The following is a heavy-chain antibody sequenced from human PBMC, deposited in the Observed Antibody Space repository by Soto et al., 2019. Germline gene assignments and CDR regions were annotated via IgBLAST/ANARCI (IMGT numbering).Heavy chain of an antibody. V-gene: IGHV1-24*01. Sequence: GASVKVSCKVSGYTLNEVAMHWVRQAPGKGLEWLGGFDPDEAETIYAQHFQGRVTMTEDTSTDTVYMELSSLRSEDTALYFCTTYHGDYTFDHWGQGPLVTVSS. D-gene: IGHD4-17*01. J-gene: IGHJ5*02. CDR3: TTYHGDYTFDH. CDR1: GYTLNEVA. CDR2: FDPDEAET.